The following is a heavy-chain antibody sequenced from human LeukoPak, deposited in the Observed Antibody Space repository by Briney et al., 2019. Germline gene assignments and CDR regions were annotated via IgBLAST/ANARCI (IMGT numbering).Heavy chain of an antibody. CDR2: IYYSGST. D-gene: IGHD3-22*01. CDR1: GGSISSSSYY. V-gene: IGHV4-39*07. CDR3: ARVNGGLYDSSGYYDY. Sequence: TSETLSLTCTVSGGSISSSSYYWGWIRRPPGKGLEWIGSIYYSGSTYYNPSLKSRVTISVDTSKNQFSLKLSSVTAANTAVYYCARVNGGLYDSSGYYDYWGQGTLVTVSS. J-gene: IGHJ4*02.